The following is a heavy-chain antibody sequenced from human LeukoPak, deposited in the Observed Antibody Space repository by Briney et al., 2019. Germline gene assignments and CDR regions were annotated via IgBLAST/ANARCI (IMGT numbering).Heavy chain of an antibody. Sequence: SVKVSCKASGGTFSSYAISWVRQAPGQGLEWMGRIIPILGIANYAQKFQGRVTMTRNTSISTAYMELSSLRSEDTAVYYCARGPYDILTGYYLLYYYYYGMDVWGQGTTVTVSS. J-gene: IGHJ6*02. CDR1: GGTFSSYA. CDR2: IIPILGIA. V-gene: IGHV1-69*04. D-gene: IGHD3-9*01. CDR3: ARGPYDILTGYYLLYYYYYGMDV.